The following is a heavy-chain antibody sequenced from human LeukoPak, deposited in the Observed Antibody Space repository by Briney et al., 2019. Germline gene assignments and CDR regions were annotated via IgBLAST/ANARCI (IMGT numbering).Heavy chain of an antibody. D-gene: IGHD6-13*01. J-gene: IGHJ4*02. CDR2: ISSSSSYI. CDR3: ARDPRIAAPYYFDY. CDR1: GFTFSSYS. V-gene: IGHV3-21*01. Sequence: GGSLRLSCAAPGFTFSSYSMNWVRQAPGKGLEWVSSISSSSSYIYYADSVKGRFTISRDNAKNSLYLQMNSLRAEDTAVYYCARDPRIAAPYYFDYWGQGTLVTVSS.